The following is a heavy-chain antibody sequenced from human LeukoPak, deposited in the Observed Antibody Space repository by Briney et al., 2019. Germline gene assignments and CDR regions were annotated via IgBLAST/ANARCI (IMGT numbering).Heavy chain of an antibody. CDR1: GFTFSTYS. J-gene: IGHJ6*02. CDR2: ISSSSSYI. CDR3: ARDPASSGSYPYYYYGMAV. V-gene: IGHV3-21*01. Sequence: GGSLRLSCAASGFTFSTYSMNWVRQAPGKGLEWVSSISSSSSYIYYADSVKGRFTISRDNAKNSLYLQMNSLRAEDTAVYYCARDPASSGSYPYYYYGMAVWGQGTTVTVSS. D-gene: IGHD1-26*01.